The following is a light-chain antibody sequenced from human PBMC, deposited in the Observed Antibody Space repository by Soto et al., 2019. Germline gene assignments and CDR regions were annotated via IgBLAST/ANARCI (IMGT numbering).Light chain of an antibody. CDR1: QSVSNNY. V-gene: IGKV3D-20*02. CDR3: QQRHMWPIT. J-gene: IGKJ5*01. Sequence: EIVLTQSPGTLSLSPGERATLSCRASQSVSNNYLAWYQQKVGQAPRLLIHGASSRATGIPPRFSGSGSGTDFTLTISSLEPEDSAVYYCQQRHMWPITFGQGTRLEIK. CDR2: GAS.